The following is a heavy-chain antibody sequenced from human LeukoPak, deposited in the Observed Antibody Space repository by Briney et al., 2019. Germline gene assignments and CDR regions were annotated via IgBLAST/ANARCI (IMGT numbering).Heavy chain of an antibody. Sequence: PGGSLRLSCAASGFAFSSYAMHWVRQAPGKGLEWVAVISYDGSNKYYADSVKGRFTISRDNSKNTLYLQMNSLRAEDTAVYYGAREGGKYYYGMDVGAKGTRATVST. J-gene: IGHJ6*04. CDR2: ISYDGSNK. D-gene: IGHD4-23*01. CDR1: GFAFSSYA. V-gene: IGHV3-30-3*01. CDR3: AREGGKYYYGMDV.